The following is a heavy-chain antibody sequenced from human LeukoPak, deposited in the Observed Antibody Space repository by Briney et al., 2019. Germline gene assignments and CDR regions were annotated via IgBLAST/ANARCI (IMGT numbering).Heavy chain of an antibody. CDR1: GGSFSGYY. V-gene: IGHV4-34*01. D-gene: IGHD3-22*01. Sequence: KPSETLSLTCAVYGGSFSGYYWSWIRQPPGKGLEWIGEINHSGSTNYNPSLKSRVTISVDTSKNQFSLKLSSVTAADTAVYYCARGSEARPRYDSCGYYYCFDYWGQGTLVTVSS. CDR3: ARGSEARPRYDSCGYYYCFDY. J-gene: IGHJ4*02. CDR2: INHSGST.